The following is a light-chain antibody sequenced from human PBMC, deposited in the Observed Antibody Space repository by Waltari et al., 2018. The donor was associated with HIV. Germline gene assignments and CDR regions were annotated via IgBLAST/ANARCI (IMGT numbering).Light chain of an antibody. V-gene: IGLV1-44*01. CDR1: TSNIGTNG. Sequence: QSVLAQPPSVSGTPGQRVTISCSGTTSNIGTNGVNWYQQVPGTAPKLLISSNNQRPSGVPDRFSGFKSGTSASLAINGLQSEDEADYYCATWDDTPTGHVLFGGGTKVTVL. CDR3: ATWDDTPTGHVL. J-gene: IGLJ2*01. CDR2: SNN.